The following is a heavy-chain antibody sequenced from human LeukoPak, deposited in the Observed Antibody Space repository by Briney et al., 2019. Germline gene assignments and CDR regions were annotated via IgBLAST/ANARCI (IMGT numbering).Heavy chain of an antibody. V-gene: IGHV4-39*07. CDR3: ARSGDYAHYYYYYMDV. J-gene: IGHJ6*03. CDR2: IYYSGST. Sequence: SETLSLTCTVSGGSISSSSYYWGWIRQPPGKGLEWIGSIYYSGSTNYNPSLKSRVTISVDTSKNQFSLKLSSVTAADTAVYYCARSGDYAHYYYYYMDVWGKGTTVTVSS. D-gene: IGHD4-17*01. CDR1: GGSISSSSYY.